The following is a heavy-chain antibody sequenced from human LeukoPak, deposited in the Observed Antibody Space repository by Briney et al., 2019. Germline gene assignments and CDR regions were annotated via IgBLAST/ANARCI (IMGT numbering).Heavy chain of an antibody. Sequence: PSETLSLTCTVSGGSISGSSYYWGWIRQPPGKGLEWIGSIYYSGSTYYNPSLKSRVTISVDTSKNQFSLKLSSVTAADTAVYYCARDDYVWGSYRQTFDYWGQGTLVTVSS. CDR1: GGSISGSSYY. V-gene: IGHV4-39*07. CDR3: ARDDYVWGSYRQTFDY. D-gene: IGHD3-16*02. CDR2: IYYSGST. J-gene: IGHJ4*02.